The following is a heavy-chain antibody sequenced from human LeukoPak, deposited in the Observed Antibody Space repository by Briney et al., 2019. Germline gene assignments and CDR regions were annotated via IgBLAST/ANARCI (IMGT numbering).Heavy chain of an antibody. V-gene: IGHV3-7*03. D-gene: IGHD3-22*01. CDR3: ARNYDSSGYYPSDYFDY. J-gene: IGHJ4*02. CDR1: GFTFSSYW. CDR2: IAQDGSEK. Sequence: PGGSLRLSCVTSGFTFSSYWMSWVRQTPRKGLEWVANIAQDGSEKNYLDSVKGRFIISRDNAKNSLYLQMNSLRAEDTAVYYCARNYDSSGYYPSDYFDYWGQGTLVTVSP.